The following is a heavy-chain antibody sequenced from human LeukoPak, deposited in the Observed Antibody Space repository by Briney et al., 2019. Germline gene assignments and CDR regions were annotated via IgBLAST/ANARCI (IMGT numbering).Heavy chain of an antibody. CDR1: GFTFRSYG. D-gene: IGHD3-22*01. CDR3: ATYYYDSGGFHFHH. J-gene: IGHJ1*01. V-gene: IGHV3-64*01. Sequence: GGSLRLSSAASGFTFRSYGMHWLRQAPGKGLEYVSAISSNGGRTYYANSVKGRFTISRDNSRNTLYLQMGSLRAEDMAVYYCATYYYDSGGFHFHHWGQGTLVTVSS. CDR2: ISSNGGRT.